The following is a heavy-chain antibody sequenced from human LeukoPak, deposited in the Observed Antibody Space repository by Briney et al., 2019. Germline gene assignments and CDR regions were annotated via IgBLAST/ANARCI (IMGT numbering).Heavy chain of an antibody. CDR2: TYYRSKWYS. D-gene: IGHD2-21*01. Sequence: SQTLSLTCAISGDSVSSNSATWNWIRQSPSRGLEWLGRTYYRSKWYSDYAVSVKSRITINPDTSKNQFSLQLNSVTPEDTAVYYCAGGTYLWNWFYPWGQGTLDTVSS. CDR3: AGGTYLWNWFYP. CDR1: GDSVSSNSAT. J-gene: IGHJ5*02. V-gene: IGHV6-1*01.